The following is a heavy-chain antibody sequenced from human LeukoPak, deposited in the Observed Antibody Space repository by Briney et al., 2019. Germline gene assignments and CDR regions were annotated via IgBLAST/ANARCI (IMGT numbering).Heavy chain of an antibody. CDR2: IYYSGST. J-gene: IGHJ6*02. CDR1: GGSISSYY. CDR3: ASVASGSYYDKYYYGVDV. V-gene: IGHV4-59*08. Sequence: SETLSLTCTVSGGSISSYYWSWIRQPPGKGLEWIGYIYYSGSTNYNPSLKSRVTISVDTSKNQFSLKLSSVTAADTAVYYCASVASGSYYDKYYYGVDVWGQGTTVTVSS. D-gene: IGHD1-26*01.